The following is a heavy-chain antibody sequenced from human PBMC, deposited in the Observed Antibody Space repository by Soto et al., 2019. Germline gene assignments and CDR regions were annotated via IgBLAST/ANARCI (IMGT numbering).Heavy chain of an antibody. D-gene: IGHD2-15*01. CDR3: ARDRYCSGGSCAKAGMDV. Sequence: EVQLVESGGGLIQPGGSLRLSCAASGFTVSSNYMSWVREAPGKGLEWVSVIYSGGSTYYADSVKGRFTICRDNSKNTLYLQMNRQRAEDTAVYYCARDRYCSGGSCAKAGMDVWCQGTTVTVSS. J-gene: IGHJ6*02. V-gene: IGHV3-53*01. CDR1: GFTVSSNY. CDR2: IYSGGST.